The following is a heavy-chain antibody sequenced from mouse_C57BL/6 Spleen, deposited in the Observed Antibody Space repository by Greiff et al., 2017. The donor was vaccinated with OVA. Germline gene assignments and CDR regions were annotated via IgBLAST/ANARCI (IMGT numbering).Heavy chain of an antibody. CDR3: ARDPNWGVDY. D-gene: IGHD4-1*02. CDR2: ISDGGSYT. Sequence: EVKLMESGGGLVKPGGSLKLSCAASGFTFSSYAMSWVRQTPEKRLEWVATISDGGSYTYYPDNVKGRFTISRDNAKNNLYLQMSHLKSEDTAMYYCARDPNWGVDYWGQGTTLTVSS. J-gene: IGHJ2*01. V-gene: IGHV5-4*01. CDR1: GFTFSSYA.